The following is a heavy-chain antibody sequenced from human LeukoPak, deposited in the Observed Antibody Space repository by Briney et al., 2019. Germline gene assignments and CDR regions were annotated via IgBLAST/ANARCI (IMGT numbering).Heavy chain of an antibody. CDR2: INWNGGST. J-gene: IGHJ4*02. Sequence: GGSLRLSCAASGLAFSTFGFNWVRQAPGKGLEWVSGINWNGGSTGYADSVKGRFTISRDNAKNSLYLQMNSLRAEDTALYHCARSSGVGANSPFDYWGQGTLVTVSS. D-gene: IGHD1-26*01. CDR3: ARSSGVGANSPFDY. CDR1: GLAFSTFG. V-gene: IGHV3-20*01.